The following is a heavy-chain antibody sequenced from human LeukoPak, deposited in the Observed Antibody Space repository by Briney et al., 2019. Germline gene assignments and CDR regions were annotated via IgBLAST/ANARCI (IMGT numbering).Heavy chain of an antibody. CDR3: ARFPYCSSTSCYPEDWFDP. V-gene: IGHV1-2*02. CDR2: INPNSGGT. CDR1: GYTFTGYY. D-gene: IGHD2-2*01. J-gene: IGHJ5*02. Sequence: WASVKVSCKASGYTFTGYYMHWVRQAPGRGLEWMGWINPNSGGTNYAQKFQGRVTMTRDTSISTAYMELSRLRSDDTAVYYCARFPYCSSTSCYPEDWFDPWGQGTLVTVSS.